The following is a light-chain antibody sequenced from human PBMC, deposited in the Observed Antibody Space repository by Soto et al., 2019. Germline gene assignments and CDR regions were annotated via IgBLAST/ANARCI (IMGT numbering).Light chain of an antibody. J-gene: IGLJ3*02. CDR1: SSDVGGYNY. CDR2: DVS. CDR3: SSYTSSSTLEV. V-gene: IGLV2-14*01. Sequence: QSALTQPASVSGSPGQSITISCTGTSSDVGGYNYVSWYQQHPGKAPKLMIYDVSNRPSWVSNRFSGYKSANTASLTISGLQAEDEADYYCSSYTSSSTLEVFGGGTKLTVL.